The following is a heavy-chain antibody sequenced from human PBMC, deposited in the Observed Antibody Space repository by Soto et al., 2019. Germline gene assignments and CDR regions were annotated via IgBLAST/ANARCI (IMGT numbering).Heavy chain of an antibody. J-gene: IGHJ4*02. V-gene: IGHV1-69*01. Sequence: QVQLVQSGAEVKKPGSSVKVSCKASGGTFSSYAISWVRQAPGQGLAWTGGIIPIFGTANYAQKFQGRVTITADESTSTAYVELSSLRSEDTAMYYCASFRFLEWLIFDYWGQGTLVTVSS. CDR1: GGTFSSYA. D-gene: IGHD3-3*01. CDR3: ASFRFLEWLIFDY. CDR2: IIPIFGTA.